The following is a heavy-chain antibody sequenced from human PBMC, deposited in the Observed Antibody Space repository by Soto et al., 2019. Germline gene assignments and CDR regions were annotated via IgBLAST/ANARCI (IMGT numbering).Heavy chain of an antibody. D-gene: IGHD4-17*01. CDR2: ITGSGSST. CDR3: AKAEYYGGNWYFDL. Sequence: EVQLLESGGGLVQPGGSLRLSCTASGFTFSTYGMNWVRQAPGKGLEWVSGITGSGSSTYYADSVKRRFNISRDNSKNTLYLQIKSLRAEDTAVYYCAKAEYYGGNWYFDLWGRGTLVTVSS. J-gene: IGHJ2*01. V-gene: IGHV3-23*01. CDR1: GFTFSTYG.